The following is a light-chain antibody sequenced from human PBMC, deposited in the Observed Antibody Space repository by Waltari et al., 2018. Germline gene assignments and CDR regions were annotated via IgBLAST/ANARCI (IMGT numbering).Light chain of an antibody. Sequence: DVVMTQTPLSSPVTLGQPASISCRSSESLVKSDGNTYLSWLHQRPGQPQRLLIYKVSIRFSGVPDRFSGSGAGTDFTLKISRVEAEDVGIYYCMQATHVPHSFGQGTKVEI. CDR3: MQATHVPHS. V-gene: IGKV2-24*01. CDR2: KVS. J-gene: IGKJ1*01. CDR1: ESLVKSDGNTY.